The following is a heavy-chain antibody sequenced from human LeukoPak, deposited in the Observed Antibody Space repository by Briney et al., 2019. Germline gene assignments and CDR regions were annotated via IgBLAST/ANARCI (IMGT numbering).Heavy chain of an antibody. Sequence: KPSETLSLTCTVSGGSISSGGYYWSWIRQHPGKGLEWIGYIYYSGSTYYNPSLKSRVTISVDTSKNQFSLKLSSVTAADTAVYYCARQGAVTPRRTHYYAMDVWGPGTTVTVSS. D-gene: IGHD4-17*01. CDR1: GGSISSGGYY. CDR3: ARQGAVTPRRTHYYAMDV. V-gene: IGHV4-31*03. CDR2: IYYSGST. J-gene: IGHJ6*02.